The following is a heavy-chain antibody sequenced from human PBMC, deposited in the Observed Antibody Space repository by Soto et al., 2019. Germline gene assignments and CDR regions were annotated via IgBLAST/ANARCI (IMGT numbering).Heavy chain of an antibody. V-gene: IGHV4-31*03. CDR3: ARDPVDYGDYGEYFQH. J-gene: IGHJ1*01. CDR1: GGSISSGGYY. D-gene: IGHD4-17*01. Sequence: PSETLSLTCTVSGGSISSGGYYWSWIRQHPGKGLEWIGYIYYSGSTYYNPSLKSRVTISVDTSKNQFSLKLSSVTAVDTAVYYXARDPVDYGDYGEYFQHWGQGTLVTVSS. CDR2: IYYSGST.